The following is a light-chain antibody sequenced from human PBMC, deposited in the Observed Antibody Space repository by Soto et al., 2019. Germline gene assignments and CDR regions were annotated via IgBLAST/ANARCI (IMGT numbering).Light chain of an antibody. Sequence: AIRMTQSPSSFSASTGDRVTITCRASQGISSYLAWFQQKAGKAPQLLIYAASTLQSGVPSRFSGSGSGTDFTLTISYLQSEDFATYYCQQYYSYPYTFGQGTKLEIK. V-gene: IGKV1-8*01. CDR3: QQYYSYPYT. J-gene: IGKJ2*01. CDR2: AAS. CDR1: QGISSY.